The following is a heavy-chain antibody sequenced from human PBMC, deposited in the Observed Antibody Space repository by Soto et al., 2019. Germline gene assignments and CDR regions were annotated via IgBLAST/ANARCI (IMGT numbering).Heavy chain of an antibody. CDR2: IGGSGRTT. CDR3: AKSRYSDSSADFYDY. J-gene: IGHJ4*02. CDR1: GFSVNTYA. V-gene: IGHV3-23*01. D-gene: IGHD3-22*01. Sequence: EVQLLDSGGGLVQPGESLRLSCAASGFSVNTYAMSWVRQAPGKGLEWVSGIGGSGRTTYYADSVKGRFTISRDNSNNTLFLQMNSLRAEDTTVYYCAKSRYSDSSADFYDYWGQGTLVTVSS.